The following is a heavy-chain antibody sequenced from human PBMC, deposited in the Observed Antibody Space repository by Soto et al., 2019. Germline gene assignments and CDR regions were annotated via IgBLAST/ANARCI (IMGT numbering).Heavy chain of an antibody. CDR3: ARRIVATIVWGAGLNYALDL. D-gene: IGHD3-10*01. Sequence: EVQLVQSGAEVKKPGDSLKISCQGSGYTFSEYWIEWLRQMPGKGLEWMGSIYAGDSETRYSPSFQGQVTRSADKSTNTASLQWSALKASDNAIYFCARRIVATIVWGAGLNYALDLWGQGTTVSVSS. CDR2: IYAGDSET. V-gene: IGHV5-51*01. CDR1: GYTFSEYW. J-gene: IGHJ6*02.